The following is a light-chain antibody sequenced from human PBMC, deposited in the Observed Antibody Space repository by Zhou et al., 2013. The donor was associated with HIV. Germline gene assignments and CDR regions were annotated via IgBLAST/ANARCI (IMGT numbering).Light chain of an antibody. CDR2: GAS. Sequence: EIVLTQSPATLSLSPGERATLSCRASQSVSSYLAWYQQKPGQAPRLLIYGASTRATGIPARFSGSGSATEFTLTISSLQSEDFAVYYCQQYNDWPRTFGQGTKV. CDR1: QSVSSY. CDR3: QQYNDWPRT. V-gene: IGKV3-15*01. J-gene: IGKJ1*01.